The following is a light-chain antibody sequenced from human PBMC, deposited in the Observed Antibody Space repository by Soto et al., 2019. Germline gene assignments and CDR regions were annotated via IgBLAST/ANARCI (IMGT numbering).Light chain of an antibody. CDR2: RST. CDR1: SSNVGSNS. CDR3: AALDDSMYGVV. Sequence: QSVLPQPHSASGTPGPRGTISCSGSSSNVGSNSLTWYQHFPGTAPKVLIYRSTQRHSGVPDRLSCSKTGTSASLAIIGLQSEDEADYYCAALDDSMYGVVFCGGTKLTVL. V-gene: IGLV1-44*01. J-gene: IGLJ2*01.